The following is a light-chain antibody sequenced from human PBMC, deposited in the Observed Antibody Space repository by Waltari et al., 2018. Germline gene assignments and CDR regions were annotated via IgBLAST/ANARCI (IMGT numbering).Light chain of an antibody. CDR1: TPNIGAGSD. Sequence: QSVLTQPPSVSVAPGQRVTIPCTGSTPNIGAGSDVFWYQQFPGTAPKRLIYVTSSRPSGVPDRFSGSKSGTSASLAITGLQAEDEADYYCQTFDRSLNGVWVFGGGTKLTVL. CDR2: VTS. V-gene: IGLV1-40*01. CDR3: QTFDRSLNGVWV. J-gene: IGLJ3*02.